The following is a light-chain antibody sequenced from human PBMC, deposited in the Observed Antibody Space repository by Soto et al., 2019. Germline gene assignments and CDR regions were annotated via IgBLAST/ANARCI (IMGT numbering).Light chain of an antibody. CDR3: QQRSNWPRVT. J-gene: IGKJ3*01. CDR1: QSVSSY. Sequence: EIVLTQSPATLSLSPGERATLSCRASQSVSSYLAWYQQKPGQAPRLLLYDASNRATGIPARFSGSGSGTDSTPTISSLEPEDFAVYYCQQRSNWPRVTFGPGTKVYIK. V-gene: IGKV3-11*01. CDR2: DAS.